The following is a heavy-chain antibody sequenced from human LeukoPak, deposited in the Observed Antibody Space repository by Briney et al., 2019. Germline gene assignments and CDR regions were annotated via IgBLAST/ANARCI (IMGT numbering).Heavy chain of an antibody. Sequence: GGSLRLSCAASGFTFSSYAMHWVRQAPGKGLEWVAVISYDGSNKYYADSVKGRFTISRDNSKNTLYLQMNSLRADDTAVYYCAKCSTPGYTSGWCNWINPWGQGTLVTVSS. CDR1: GFTFSSYA. CDR2: ISYDGSNK. J-gene: IGHJ5*02. V-gene: IGHV3-30-3*01. D-gene: IGHD6-19*01. CDR3: AKCSTPGYTSGWCNWINP.